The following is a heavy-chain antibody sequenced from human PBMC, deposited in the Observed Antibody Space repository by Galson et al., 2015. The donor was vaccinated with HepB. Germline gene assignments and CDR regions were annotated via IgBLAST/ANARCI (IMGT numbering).Heavy chain of an antibody. V-gene: IGHV3-73*01. CDR3: TRLADFSGYSSS. CDR2: IRSKAYSYAT. Sequence: SLRLSCAGSGFTFSGSAIHWVRQTSGKGLEWVGRIRSKAYSYATAYAASVEGRFTISRDDSKNTAYLHMKSLKTEDTAVYYCTRLADFSGYSSSWGQGTLVTVSS. J-gene: IGHJ4*02. D-gene: IGHD6-13*01. CDR1: GFTFSGSA.